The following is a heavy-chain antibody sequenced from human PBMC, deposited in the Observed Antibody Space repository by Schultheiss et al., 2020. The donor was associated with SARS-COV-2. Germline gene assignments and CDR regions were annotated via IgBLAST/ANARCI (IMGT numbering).Heavy chain of an antibody. CDR2: IYDSGST. D-gene: IGHD2-8*01. J-gene: IGHJ4*02. V-gene: IGHV4-61*03. Sequence: GSLRLSCSVSGGSVSSRNYYWSWIRQPPGKGLEWIGYIYDSGSTNYNASLKSRVTISVDTSKNHFSLKLSSLTAADTAVYYCAMDGGTNGVRYWGQGTLVTVSS. CDR1: GGSVSSRNYY. CDR3: AMDGGTNGVRY.